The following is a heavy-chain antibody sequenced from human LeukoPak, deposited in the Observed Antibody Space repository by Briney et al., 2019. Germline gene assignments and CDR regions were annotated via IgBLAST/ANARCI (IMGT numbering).Heavy chain of an antibody. CDR1: GYSFTSYW. Sequence: GGSLKISCKGSGYSFTSYWIGWVRQMPGKGLEGMGIIYPGDSDTRYCPSFQGQVTISADKSISTAYLQWSSLKASDTVMYYCARLLNDIAAIDYWGQGTLVTVSS. V-gene: IGHV5-51*01. J-gene: IGHJ4*02. CDR2: IYPGDSDT. D-gene: IGHD6-13*01. CDR3: ARLLNDIAAIDY.